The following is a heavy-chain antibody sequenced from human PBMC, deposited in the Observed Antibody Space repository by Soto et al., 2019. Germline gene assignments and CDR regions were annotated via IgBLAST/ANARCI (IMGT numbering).Heavy chain of an antibody. CDR3: ARVPVSL. CDR2: VYSGGAT. Sequence: QLVETGGGLIQPGTSLTLSCAASGFSVSRNYMTWVRQAPGKGLEWVSFVYSGGATFYADSVKGRFILSRDDSQNTMYLQMNNLRAEDTAVYYCARVPVSLWGRGTLVTVAS. J-gene: IGHJ4*02. D-gene: IGHD4-17*01. V-gene: IGHV3-53*02. CDR1: GFSVSRNY.